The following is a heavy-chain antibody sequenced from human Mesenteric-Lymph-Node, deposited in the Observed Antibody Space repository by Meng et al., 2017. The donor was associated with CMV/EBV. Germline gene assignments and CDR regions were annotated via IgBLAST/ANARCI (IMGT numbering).Heavy chain of an antibody. J-gene: IGHJ6*02. D-gene: IGHD3-10*01. V-gene: IGHV3-48*04. CDR3: ASHRPGVYYYYGMDL. CDR1: GFTFSSYS. CDR2: ISSNGINK. Sequence: GGSLRLSCAASGFTFSSYSMNWVRQAPGKGLEWVSYISSNGINKNYADSVKGRFTISRDNAKNSLYLQMNSLRAEDTADYYCASHRPGVYYYYGMDLWGQGTTVTVSS.